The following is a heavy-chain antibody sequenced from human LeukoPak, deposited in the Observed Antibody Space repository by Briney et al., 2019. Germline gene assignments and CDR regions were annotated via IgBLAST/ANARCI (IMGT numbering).Heavy chain of an antibody. V-gene: IGHV4-59*11. D-gene: IGHD6-13*01. CDR1: GDSISSHY. Sequence: SETLSLTCTVSGDSISSHYWSWLRQPPGKGLEWIGYIYYNGRTNYNPSLNSRVTISLDTSKNQFSLKLSSVTASDTAVYYCARGVAIAAAGTDPFFDYWGQGTLVTVSS. CDR3: ARGVAIAAAGTDPFFDY. J-gene: IGHJ4*02. CDR2: IYYNGRT.